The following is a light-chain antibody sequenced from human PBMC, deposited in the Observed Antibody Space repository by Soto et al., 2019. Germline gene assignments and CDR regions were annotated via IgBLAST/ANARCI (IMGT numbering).Light chain of an antibody. CDR1: QSVGSN. CDR3: QQYHNWPIT. V-gene: IGKV3-15*01. Sequence: EIVMTQSPATLSVSPGDRATLSCRAGQSVGSNLAWYQQKPGQAPRLLIYGASTRVTGIPDRFSGSGSGTEFTLTISRLQSEDFAVYYCQQYHNWPITFGQGTRLEIK. J-gene: IGKJ5*01. CDR2: GAS.